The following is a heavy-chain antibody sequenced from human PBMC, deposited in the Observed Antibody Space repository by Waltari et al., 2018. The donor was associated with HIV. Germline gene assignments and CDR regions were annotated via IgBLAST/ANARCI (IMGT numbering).Heavy chain of an antibody. CDR2: IRWDSRSM. CDR1: GFPFEGYA. Sequence: EVQLVESGGGLVQPGRSLRLSCAASGFPFEGYAMHWVRQGPGKGRGGVAGIRWDSRSMGYGDSVKGRFTIDRDNAKNSLYLQMSSLRAEDTAVYYCASDRNKSCYFYGMDVWGQGTTVTVSS. V-gene: IGHV3-9*01. J-gene: IGHJ6*02. CDR3: ASDRNKSCYFYGMDV.